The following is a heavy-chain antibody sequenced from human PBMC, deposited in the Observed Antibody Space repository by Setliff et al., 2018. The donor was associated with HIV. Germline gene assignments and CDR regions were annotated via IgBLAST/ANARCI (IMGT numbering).Heavy chain of an antibody. J-gene: IGHJ6*03. CDR3: ARGPTGTSYYYYYMDV. CDR2: ISWDGYNT. D-gene: IGHD1-1*01. CDR1: GFTFDDYT. Sequence: GGSLRLSCAASGFTFDDYTMHWVRQAPGKAPEWVSLISWDGYNTYYADSVKGRFTISRDNAKNSLYLQMNSLRAEDTAVYYCARGPTGTSYYYYYMDVWGKGTTVTVSS. V-gene: IGHV3-43*01.